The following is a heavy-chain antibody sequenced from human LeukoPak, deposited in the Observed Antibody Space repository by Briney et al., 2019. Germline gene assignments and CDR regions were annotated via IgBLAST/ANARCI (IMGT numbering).Heavy chain of an antibody. CDR3: ARRLPEEELTHFDY. D-gene: IGHD1-26*01. Sequence: ASXKVSCKASGYTFTGYYMHWVRQAPGQGLEWMGRINPNSGGTNYAQKFQGRVTMTRDTSISTAYMELSRLRSDDTAVYYCARRLPEEELTHFDYWGQGTLVTVSS. CDR2: INPNSGGT. J-gene: IGHJ4*02. CDR1: GYTFTGYY. V-gene: IGHV1-2*06.